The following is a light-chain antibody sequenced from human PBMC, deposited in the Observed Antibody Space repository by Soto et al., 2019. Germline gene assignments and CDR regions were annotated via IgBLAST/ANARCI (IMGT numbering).Light chain of an antibody. CDR3: QQYNNWPPIT. CDR1: QSVSNQ. V-gene: IGKV3D-15*01. Sequence: EIVLTQSPVTLSLSPGGRCTLSCRAIQSVSNQLAWYQQKPCQAPRLLIYDASRRVTGIPPRFSGSGSGTEFTLTISSLQYEDFAAYYCQQYNNWPPITFGQGTRLENK. J-gene: IGKJ5*01. CDR2: DAS.